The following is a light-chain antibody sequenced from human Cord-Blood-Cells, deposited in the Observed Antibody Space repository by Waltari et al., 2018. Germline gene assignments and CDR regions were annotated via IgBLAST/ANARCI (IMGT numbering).Light chain of an antibody. CDR1: NIGSKS. V-gene: IGLV3-21*03. CDR2: EDS. Sequence: SYVLTQPPSVSVAPGKTARITCGGNNIGSKSVHWYQQKPGQAPGLVVYEDSDRPAGIPERFSGSNSGNTATLTISRGEAGDEADYYCQVWDSSSDHPVFGGGTKLTVL. CDR3: QVWDSSSDHPV. J-gene: IGLJ2*01.